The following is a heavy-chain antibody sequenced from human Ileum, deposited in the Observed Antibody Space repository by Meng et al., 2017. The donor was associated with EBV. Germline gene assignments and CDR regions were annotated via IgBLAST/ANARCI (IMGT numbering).Heavy chain of an antibody. J-gene: IGHJ4*02. Sequence: QGHLVNVGLALEKPGAICKVSCKASGYTFTNYAMNWVRQAPGQGLEWMGWINTNTGNPTYAQGFTGRFVLSLDTSVSTAYLQISSLKAEDTAVYYCAVFYGDFGNPPDSWGQGTLVTVSS. D-gene: IGHD4-17*01. V-gene: IGHV7-4-1*02. CDR1: GYTFTNYA. CDR3: AVFYGDFGNPPDS. CDR2: INTNTGNP.